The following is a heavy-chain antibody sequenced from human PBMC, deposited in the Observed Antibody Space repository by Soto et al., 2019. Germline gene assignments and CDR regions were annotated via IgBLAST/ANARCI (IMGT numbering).Heavy chain of an antibody. V-gene: IGHV1-24*01. CDR1: GYTLTELS. CDR2: FDPEDGET. CDR3: ATRGWVYYYDSNEY. J-gene: IGHJ4*02. Sequence: GASVKVSCKVSGYTLTELSMHWVRQAPGKGLEWMGGFDPEDGETIYAQKFQGRVTMTEDTSTDTAYMELSSLRSEDTAVYYCATRGWVYYYDSNEYWGQGTLVTVSS. D-gene: IGHD3-22*01.